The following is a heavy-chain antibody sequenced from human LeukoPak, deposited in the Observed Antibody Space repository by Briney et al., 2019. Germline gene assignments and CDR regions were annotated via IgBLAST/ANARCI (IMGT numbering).Heavy chain of an antibody. CDR2: IITIFGTA. Sequence: SVKVSCKASGGTFSSYAISWVRQAPGQGLEWMGGIITIFGTANYAQKFQGRVTITADESTSTAYMELSSLRSEDTAVYYCARGRYDYVWGSPQYYFDYWGQGTLVTVSS. CDR1: GGTFSSYA. D-gene: IGHD3-16*01. J-gene: IGHJ4*02. V-gene: IGHV1-69*13. CDR3: ARGRYDYVWGSPQYYFDY.